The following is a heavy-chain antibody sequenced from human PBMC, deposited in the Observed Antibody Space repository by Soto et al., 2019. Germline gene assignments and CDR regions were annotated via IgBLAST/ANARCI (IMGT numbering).Heavy chain of an antibody. CDR1: GGTFSSYA. D-gene: IGHD3-3*01. J-gene: IGHJ6*02. CDR3: ARGERITIFGVVIIGGMDV. V-gene: IGHV1-69*01. CDR2: IIPIFGTA. Sequence: QVQLVQSGAEVKKPGSSVKVSCKASGGTFSSYAISWVRQAPGQGLVWMGGIIPIFGTANYAQKFQGRVTITADESTSTAYMELSSLRSEDTAVYYCARGERITIFGVVIIGGMDVWGQGTTVTVSS.